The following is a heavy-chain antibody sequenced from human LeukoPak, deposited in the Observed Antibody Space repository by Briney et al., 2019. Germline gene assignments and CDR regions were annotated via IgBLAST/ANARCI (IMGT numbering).Heavy chain of an antibody. Sequence: ASVKVSCKVSGYTLTELSMHWVRQAPGKGLEWMGGFDPEDGETIYAQKFQGRVTMTEDTSTDTAYMELSSLRSEDTAVYYCATALIVVVPAAINFDYWGQGTLVTVSS. J-gene: IGHJ4*02. CDR1: GYTLTELS. CDR3: ATALIVVVPAAINFDY. D-gene: IGHD2-2*02. CDR2: FDPEDGET. V-gene: IGHV1-24*01.